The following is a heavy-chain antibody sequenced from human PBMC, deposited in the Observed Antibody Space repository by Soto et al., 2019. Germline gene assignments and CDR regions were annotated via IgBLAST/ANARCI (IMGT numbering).Heavy chain of an antibody. V-gene: IGHV2-26*01. J-gene: IGHJ4*02. CDR2: IFSNDEK. CDR3: ARIPPFYGDYVLHYFDD. D-gene: IGHD4-17*01. Sequence: SGPTLVNPTETLTLTCTVSGFSLSNARMGVSWIRQPPGKALEWLAHIFSNDEKSYSTSLKSRLTISKDTSKSQVVLTMTNMDPVDTATYYCARIPPFYGDYVLHYFDDWCQGTLVTVSS. CDR1: GFSLSNARMG.